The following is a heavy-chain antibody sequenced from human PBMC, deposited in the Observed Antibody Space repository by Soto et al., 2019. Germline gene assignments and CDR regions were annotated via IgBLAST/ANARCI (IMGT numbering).Heavy chain of an antibody. CDR3: ARHSGWNAPYYFDY. CDR2: IYPADSDT. V-gene: IGHV5-51*01. D-gene: IGHD1-1*01. J-gene: IGHJ4*02. Sequence: EVQLVQSGADMKKPGESLKISCKGSGNTFTTYWIGWVRQMPGKGLEWMGIIYPADSDTRYSPSFQGQVTISADKSISTAYLQWTSLKASDTAIYFCARHSGWNAPYYFDYWGQGTLVTVSS. CDR1: GNTFTTYW.